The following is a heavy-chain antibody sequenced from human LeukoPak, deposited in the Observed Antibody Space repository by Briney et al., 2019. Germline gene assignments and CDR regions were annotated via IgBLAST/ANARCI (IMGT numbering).Heavy chain of an antibody. Sequence: PGGSLRLSCAASGFTFSSYAMSWVRQAPGKGLEWVSAISGSGGSTYYADSVKGRFTISRDNSKTTLYLQMNSLRAEDTAVYYCAKGTRNGYSSGWYSPLGAFDIWGQGTMVTVSS. CDR1: GFTFSSYA. J-gene: IGHJ3*02. V-gene: IGHV3-23*01. CDR2: ISGSGGST. CDR3: AKGTRNGYSSGWYSPLGAFDI. D-gene: IGHD6-19*01.